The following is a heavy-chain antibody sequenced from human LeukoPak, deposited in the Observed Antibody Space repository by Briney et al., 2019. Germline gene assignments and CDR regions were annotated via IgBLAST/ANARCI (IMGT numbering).Heavy chain of an antibody. V-gene: IGHV3-66*01. CDR2: IYSGGST. Sequence: GGSLRLSCAASGFTVSSNYMSWVRQAPGKGLEWVSVIYSGGSTYYADSVKGRFTISRDNSKNTLYLQMNSLRAEDTAVYYCAGGSGSYLHDAFDIWGQGTVVTVSS. CDR3: AGGSGSYLHDAFDI. J-gene: IGHJ3*02. D-gene: IGHD1-26*01. CDR1: GFTVSSNY.